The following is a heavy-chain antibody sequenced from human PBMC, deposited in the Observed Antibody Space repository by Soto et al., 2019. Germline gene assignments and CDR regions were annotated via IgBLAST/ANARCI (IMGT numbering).Heavy chain of an antibody. CDR1: GFIVSNNY. D-gene: IGHD1-1*01. Sequence: GGSLRLSCAGSGFIVSNNYMNWVRQAPGKGLEWVSVIYSDDKTYCADSVKDRFTISRDISKNMVFLQMNNLRAEDTAVYYCARGFSNWKYLGYWGQGTLVTVSS. J-gene: IGHJ4*02. CDR2: IYSDDKT. V-gene: IGHV3-66*01. CDR3: ARGFSNWKYLGY.